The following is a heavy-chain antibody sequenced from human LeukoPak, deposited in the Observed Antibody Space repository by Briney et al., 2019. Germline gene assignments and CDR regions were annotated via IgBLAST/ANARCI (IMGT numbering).Heavy chain of an antibody. CDR3: ARDGCKGDCYYYYYGMDV. V-gene: IGHV3-7*01. CDR1: GFTFSSYS. D-gene: IGHD2-21*02. Sequence: GGSLRLSCAASGFTFSSYSMNWVRQAPGKGPEWVANIKQDGSEKYYVDSVKGRFTISRDNAKNSLYLQMNSLRAEDTAVYYCARDGCKGDCYYYYYGMDVWGQGTTVTVSS. CDR2: IKQDGSEK. J-gene: IGHJ6*02.